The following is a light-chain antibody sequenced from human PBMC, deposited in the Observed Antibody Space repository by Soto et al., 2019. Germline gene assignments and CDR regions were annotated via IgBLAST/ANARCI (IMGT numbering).Light chain of an antibody. V-gene: IGLV2-11*01. J-gene: IGLJ1*01. Sequence: QSVLTQPRSVSGSPGQSVTISCTGTSSDVGGYNYVSWYQQHPGKPPKLMIYDVSKRPSGVPDRFSGSKSGNTASLTISGLQAEDEADYYCCSYAGSYVFGTGTKVTVL. CDR1: SSDVGGYNY. CDR3: CSYAGSYV. CDR2: DVS.